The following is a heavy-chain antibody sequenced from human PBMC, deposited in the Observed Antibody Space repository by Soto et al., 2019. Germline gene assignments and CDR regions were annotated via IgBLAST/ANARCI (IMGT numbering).Heavy chain of an antibody. CDR2: ISYDGSNK. D-gene: IGHD5-18*01. CDR1: GFTFSSYG. J-gene: IGHJ5*02. CDR3: AKDEDTSMVLPTWFDP. V-gene: IGHV3-30*18. Sequence: GGSLRLSCAASGFTFSSYGMHWVRQAPGKGLEWVAVISYDGSNKYYADSVKGRFTISRDNSKNTLYLQMNSLRPEDTAVYYCAKDEDTSMVLPTWFDPWGQGTLVTVS.